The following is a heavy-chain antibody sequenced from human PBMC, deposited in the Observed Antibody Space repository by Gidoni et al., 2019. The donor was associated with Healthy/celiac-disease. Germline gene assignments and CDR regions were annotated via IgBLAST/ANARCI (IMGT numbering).Heavy chain of an antibody. CDR3: ARLGWDYGGNWFDP. J-gene: IGHJ5*02. D-gene: IGHD4-17*01. Sequence: QVQLVQSGAEMKKPGASVKVSCKASGYTFTSYDINWVRQATGQGLEWMGWMNPNSGNTGYAQKFQGRVTMTRNTSISTAYMELSSLRSEDTAVYYCARLGWDYGGNWFDPWGQGTLVTVSS. V-gene: IGHV1-8*01. CDR2: MNPNSGNT. CDR1: GYTFTSYD.